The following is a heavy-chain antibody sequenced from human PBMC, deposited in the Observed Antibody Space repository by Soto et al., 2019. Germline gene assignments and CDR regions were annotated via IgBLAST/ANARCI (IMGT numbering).Heavy chain of an antibody. CDR3: ASARMGYYDFWTPTYYYGMDV. V-gene: IGHV1-69*13. Sequence: ASVKVSCKASGGTFSSYAISWVRQAPGQGLEWMGGIIPIFGTANYAQKFQGRVTITADESTSTAYMELSSLGSEDTAVYYCASARMGYYDFWTPTYYYGMDVWGQGTTVTVSS. D-gene: IGHD3-3*01. CDR1: GGTFSSYA. CDR2: IIPIFGTA. J-gene: IGHJ6*02.